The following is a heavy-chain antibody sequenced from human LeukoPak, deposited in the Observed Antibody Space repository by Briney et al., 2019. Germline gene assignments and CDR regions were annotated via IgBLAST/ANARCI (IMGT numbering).Heavy chain of an antibody. CDR1: GFAFSTYG. V-gene: IGHV3-30*03. D-gene: IGHD6-19*01. CDR3: ARDWGSSGWYNWFDP. CDR2: MSYGGDI. J-gene: IGHJ5*02. Sequence: GGSLRLSCIASGFAFSTYGMHWVRQAPGKGLEWVAIMSYGGDIQYTDSVKGRFTISRDSSKNTLYLQMNSLRAEDTAIYYCARDWGSSGWYNWFDPWGQGTLVTVSS.